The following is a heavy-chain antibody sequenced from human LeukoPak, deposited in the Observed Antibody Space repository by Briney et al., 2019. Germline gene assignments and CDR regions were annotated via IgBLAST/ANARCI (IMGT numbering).Heavy chain of an antibody. V-gene: IGHV3-53*01. D-gene: IGHD6-13*01. CDR1: GFTVSSNY. CDR3: ARGMIAAAGIFDY. CDR2: IYSGGST. Sequence: GGSLRLSCAASGFTVSSNYMSWVRQAPGKGLEWVSVIYSGGSTYYADSEKGRFTISRDNSKNTLYLQMNSLRAEDTAVYYCARGMIAAAGIFDYWGQGTLVTVSS. J-gene: IGHJ4*02.